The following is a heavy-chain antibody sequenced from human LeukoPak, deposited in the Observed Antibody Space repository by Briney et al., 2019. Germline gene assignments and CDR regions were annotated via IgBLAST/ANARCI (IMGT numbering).Heavy chain of an antibody. CDR2: IYSGGST. CDR1: GFTVSSNY. D-gene: IGHD5-18*01. CDR3: ASKDHTAMDY. Sequence: QSGGSLRLSCAASGFTVSSNYMSWVRQAPGKGLEWVSVIYSGGSTYYADSVKGRFTISRDNSKNTLYLQMNSLRAEDTAVYYCASKDHTAMDYWGQGTLVTVSS. V-gene: IGHV3-66*01. J-gene: IGHJ4*02.